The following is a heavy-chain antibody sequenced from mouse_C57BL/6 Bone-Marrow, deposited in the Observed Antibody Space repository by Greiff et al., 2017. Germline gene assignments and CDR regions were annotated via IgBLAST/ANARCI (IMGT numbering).Heavy chain of an antibody. CDR3: ARCPITTVVASNWDYAMDY. CDR2: INPSNGGT. CDR1: GYTFTSSW. Sequence: QVQLQQPGTELVKPGASVKLSCKASGYTFTSSWMHWVKQRPGQGLEWIGNINPSNGGTNYNAKFKSKATLTVDKSSSTAYMQLSSLTSEDSAVYYCARCPITTVVASNWDYAMDYWGQGTSVTVSS. D-gene: IGHD1-1*01. J-gene: IGHJ4*01. V-gene: IGHV1-53*01.